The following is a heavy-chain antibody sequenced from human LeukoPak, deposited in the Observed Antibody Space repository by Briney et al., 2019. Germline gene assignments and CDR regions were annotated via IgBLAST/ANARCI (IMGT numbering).Heavy chain of an antibody. D-gene: IGHD6-13*01. CDR2: ISSTSDYM. J-gene: IGHJ5*02. Sequence: PGGSLRLFCAASGFTFSTYAMTWVRQAPGKGLEWVSSISSTSDYMYYAGSVKGRFIISRDNAKNSLYLQMNSLRAEDTAIYYCARGVAVSGSWYWFDPWGQGNLVTVSS. CDR3: ARGVAVSGSWYWFDP. CDR1: GFTFSTYA. V-gene: IGHV3-21*01.